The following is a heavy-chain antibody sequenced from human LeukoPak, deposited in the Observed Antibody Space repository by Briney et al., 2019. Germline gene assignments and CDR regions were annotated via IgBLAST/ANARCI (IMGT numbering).Heavy chain of an antibody. V-gene: IGHV3-11*05. CDR3: AKDTEPYYYDSSGLGAFDI. J-gene: IGHJ3*02. D-gene: IGHD3-22*01. Sequence: GGSLRLSCAASGFTFSDYYMSWIRQAPGKGLEWVSFISSSSPYTNYADSVKGRFTISRDNSKNTLYLQMNSLRAEDTAVYYCAKDTEPYYYDSSGLGAFDIWGQGTMVTVSS. CDR2: ISSSSPYT. CDR1: GFTFSDYY.